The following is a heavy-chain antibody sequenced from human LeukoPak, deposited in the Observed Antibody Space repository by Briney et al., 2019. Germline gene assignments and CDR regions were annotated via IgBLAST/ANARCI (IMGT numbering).Heavy chain of an antibody. CDR3: AKDLLLWFGEHDY. CDR2: ISGSGGST. CDR1: EFTFSSYA. D-gene: IGHD3-10*01. J-gene: IGHJ4*02. V-gene: IGHV3-23*01. Sequence: PGGSLRLSCAASEFTFSSYAMSWVRQAPGKGLEWVSAISGSGGSTYYADSVKGRFTISRDNSKNTLYLQMNSLRAEDTAVYYCAKDLLLWFGEHDYWGQGTLVTVSS.